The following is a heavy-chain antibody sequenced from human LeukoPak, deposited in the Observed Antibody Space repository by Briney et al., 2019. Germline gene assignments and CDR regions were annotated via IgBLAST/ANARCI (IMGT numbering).Heavy chain of an antibody. D-gene: IGHD6-19*01. CDR1: GFSFSTYA. CDR2: IGGGGGST. J-gene: IGHJ4*02. V-gene: IGHV3-23*01. Sequence: PGGSLRLSCVASGFSFSTYAMSWVRQAPGKGLEWVSAIGGGGGSTYYADSVKGRFTISRDNSKNTLFLQMNGLRAEDTAVYYCAKDTGWFFDSWGQGTLVTVSS. CDR3: AKDTGWFFDS.